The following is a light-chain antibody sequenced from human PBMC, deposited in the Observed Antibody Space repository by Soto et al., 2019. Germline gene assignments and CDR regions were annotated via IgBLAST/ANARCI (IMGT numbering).Light chain of an antibody. J-gene: IGKJ3*01. CDR2: GAS. Sequence: EIVLTQSIDTLSLSPGERATLSCRASQSVSSNLARYQQKPGQAPRLLIHGASSRATGIPDRFSGSGSGTDFTLTISRLELEDFAVYYCQQYHSSPFPFGPETKVDIK. CDR1: QSVSSN. CDR3: QQYHSSPFP. V-gene: IGKV3-20*01.